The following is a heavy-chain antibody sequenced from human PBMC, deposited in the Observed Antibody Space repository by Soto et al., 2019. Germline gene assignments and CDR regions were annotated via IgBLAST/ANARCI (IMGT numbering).Heavy chain of an antibody. CDR1: GGSFSGYY. J-gene: IGHJ4*02. V-gene: IGHV4-34*01. D-gene: IGHD2-8*02. CDR2: INHSGST. CDR3: ARYKITGLFDY. Sequence: QVQLQQWGAGLLKPSETLSLTCAVYGGSFSGYYWTWIRQPPGTGLEGFGEINHSGSTNYNPSLKSRVTISVDTSKNQFSLTLTSVTAADTAVYYCARYKITGLFDYWGQGTLVTVSS.